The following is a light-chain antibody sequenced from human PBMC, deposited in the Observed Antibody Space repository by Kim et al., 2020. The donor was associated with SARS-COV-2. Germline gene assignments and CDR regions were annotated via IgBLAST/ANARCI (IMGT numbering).Light chain of an antibody. CDR1: SSDIGDYNY. Sequence: QSALTQPASVSGSPGQSVTISCTGTSSDIGDYNYVSWYQQHPGKAPKLLIFDVAKRPSWVSNRFSASKSGNTASLTISGLQAEDDAHYYCSSYRYSDTLVFGGGTKVTVL. CDR3: SSYRYSDTLV. J-gene: IGLJ3*02. V-gene: IGLV2-14*03. CDR2: DVA.